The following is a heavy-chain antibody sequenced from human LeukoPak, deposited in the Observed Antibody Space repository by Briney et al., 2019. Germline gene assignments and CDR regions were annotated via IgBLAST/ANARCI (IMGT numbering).Heavy chain of an antibody. CDR3: ATAARSEVGATYMDV. Sequence: ASVKISCKVSGYTFTDYYMHWVQQAPGKGLEWMGLVDPEDGETIYAEKFQGRVTITADTSTDTAYMELSRLRSEDTAVYYCATAARSEVGATYMDVWGKGTTVTVSS. CDR1: GYTFTDYY. V-gene: IGHV1-69-2*01. D-gene: IGHD1-26*01. J-gene: IGHJ6*03. CDR2: VDPEDGET.